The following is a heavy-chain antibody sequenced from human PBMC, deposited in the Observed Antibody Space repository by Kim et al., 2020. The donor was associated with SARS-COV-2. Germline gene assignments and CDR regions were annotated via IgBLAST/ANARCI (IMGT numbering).Heavy chain of an antibody. Sequence: ASVKVSCTASGYTFTSYGIGWVRQAPGQRLEWMGWMSAYNGNTNYAQKFQGRVTMTTDTSMSTAYMELRSLRSDDTAVYYCARDTYYYDSSGYFDYWGKGTLVTVAS. J-gene: IGHJ4*02. V-gene: IGHV1-18*01. CDR2: MSAYNGNT. CDR1: GYTFTSYG. CDR3: ARDTYYYDSSGYFDY. D-gene: IGHD3-22*01.